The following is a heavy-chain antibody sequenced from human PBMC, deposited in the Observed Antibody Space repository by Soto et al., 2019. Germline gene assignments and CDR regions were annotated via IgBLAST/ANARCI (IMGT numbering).Heavy chain of an antibody. V-gene: IGHV1-3*01. CDR1: GYTFTSYA. Sequence: ASVKVSCKASGYTFTSYAMHWVRQAPGQRLEWMGWINAGNGNTKYSQKFQGRVTITRDTSASTAYMELSSLRSEDTAVYYCARVSGPGIAVALSYWRQGTLVTVSS. CDR2: INAGNGNT. D-gene: IGHD6-19*01. CDR3: ARVSGPGIAVALSY. J-gene: IGHJ4*02.